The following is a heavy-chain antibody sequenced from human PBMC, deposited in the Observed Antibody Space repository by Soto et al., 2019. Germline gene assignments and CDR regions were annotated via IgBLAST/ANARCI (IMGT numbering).Heavy chain of an antibody. V-gene: IGHV1-18*01. Sequence: QVQLMQSGAEVKKPGASVKVSCRTSGYTFNSYGISWVRQAPGQGLEWMGWVSAYNGNTNYAQNLQGRVTMTTDTSTSTAYMELRSLRSDDTAVYYCARGVRGYYYDGMDVWGQGTTVTVSS. J-gene: IGHJ6*02. CDR1: GYTFNSYG. CDR2: VSAYNGNT. CDR3: ARGVRGYYYDGMDV. D-gene: IGHD2-2*01.